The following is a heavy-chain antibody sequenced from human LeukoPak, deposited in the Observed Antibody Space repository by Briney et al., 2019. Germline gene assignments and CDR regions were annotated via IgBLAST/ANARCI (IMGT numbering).Heavy chain of an antibody. D-gene: IGHD3-3*01. J-gene: IGHJ5*02. V-gene: IGHV1-18*01. CDR2: ISAYNGNT. CDR3: ARGRDFWRGYYHNWFDP. CDR1: GYTFTSYG. Sequence: ASVKVSCKASGYTFTSYGISWVRQAPGHGLEGMGWISAYNGNTNYAQKLQGRVTITTDTSTSTAYMELRSLRSEDTAVYYCARGRDFWRGYYHNWFDPWGQGTLVTVSS.